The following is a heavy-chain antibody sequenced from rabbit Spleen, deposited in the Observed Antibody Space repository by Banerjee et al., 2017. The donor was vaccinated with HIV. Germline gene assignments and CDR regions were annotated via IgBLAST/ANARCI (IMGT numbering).Heavy chain of an antibody. V-gene: IGHV1S69*01. Sequence: QSVEESGGRLVTPGTPLTLTCTVSGIDLSSDAMGWVRQAPGEGLEWIGFIYATNTTHYASWAKGRFTGSKTSTTVDLKITSPTTEDTATYFCARVRTYVGSAGYGYFNIWGQGTLVTVS. CDR1: GIDLSSDA. CDR2: IYATNTT. CDR3: ARVRTYVGSAGYGYFNI. D-gene: IGHD4-2*01. J-gene: IGHJ4*02.